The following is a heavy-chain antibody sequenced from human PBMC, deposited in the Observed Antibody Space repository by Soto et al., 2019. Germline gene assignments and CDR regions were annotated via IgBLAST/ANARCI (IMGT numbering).Heavy chain of an antibody. CDR3: ARDGENSSGWYRWFDP. CDR2: INPSGGST. J-gene: IGHJ5*02. D-gene: IGHD6-19*01. V-gene: IGHV1-46*01. CDR1: GYTFTSYY. Sequence: ASVKVSCKASGYTFTSYYMHWVRQAPGQGLEWMGIINPSGGSTSYAQKFQGRVTMTRDTSTSTVYMELSSLRSEDTAVYYCARDGENSSGWYRWFDPWGQGTLVTVSP.